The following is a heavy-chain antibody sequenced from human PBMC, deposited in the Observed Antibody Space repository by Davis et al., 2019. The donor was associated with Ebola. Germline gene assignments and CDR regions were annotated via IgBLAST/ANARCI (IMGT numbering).Heavy chain of an antibody. D-gene: IGHD3-22*01. Sequence: GESLKISCAASGITLSSYSMNWVRQAPGKGLEWVSYISGYSSTISYADSVKGRFTISRDNSKNTLYLQMNSLRAEDTAVYYCAGAEVVVITTDAFDIWGQGTMVTVSS. J-gene: IGHJ3*02. CDR3: AGAEVVVITTDAFDI. V-gene: IGHV3-48*01. CDR1: GITLSSYS. CDR2: ISGYSSTI.